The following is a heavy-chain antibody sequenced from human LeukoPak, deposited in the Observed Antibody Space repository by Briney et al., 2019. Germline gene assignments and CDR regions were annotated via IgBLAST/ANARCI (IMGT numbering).Heavy chain of an antibody. CDR2: MNPNSGNT. V-gene: IGHV1-8*01. CDR1: GYTFNSND. CDR3: ARAGGYGDYSIYYYGMDV. Sequence: ASVKVPCKASGYTFNSNDINWVRQATGQGLEWMGWMNPNSGNTGYAQRFQGRVTMTRNTSISTAYMELSSLRSDDTAVYYCARAGGYGDYSIYYYGMDVWGQGTTVAVSS. J-gene: IGHJ6*02. D-gene: IGHD4-17*01.